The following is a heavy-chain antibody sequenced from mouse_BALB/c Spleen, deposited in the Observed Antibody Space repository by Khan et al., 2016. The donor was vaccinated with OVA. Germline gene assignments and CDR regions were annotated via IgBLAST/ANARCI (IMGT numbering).Heavy chain of an antibody. V-gene: IGHV4-2*02. CDR2: INPGSSTI. D-gene: IGHD4-1*01. Sequence: EVQLVETGGGLVQPGGSLNLSCAASGFDFGRYWMSWARQAPGKGQEWIGEINPGSSTINYTPSLKDKFIISRDNAKNTLYLQMSKVRSEDTALYYCARLANWDAMDYWGQGPSVTVSS. J-gene: IGHJ4*01. CDR1: GFDFGRYW. CDR3: ARLANWDAMDY.